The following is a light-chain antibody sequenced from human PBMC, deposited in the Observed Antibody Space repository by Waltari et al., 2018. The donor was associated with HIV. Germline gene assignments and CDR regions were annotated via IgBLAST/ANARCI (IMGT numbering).Light chain of an antibody. CDR2: EVN. V-gene: IGLV2-14*01. J-gene: IGLJ2*01. CDR3: SSYTSSSTLVV. CDR1: SRALRCYHY. Sequence: QSALTHPASVSGSPGQPLPISCTGPSRALRCYHYVSWYQQHAGKAPKLMIYEVNNRPSGVSNRFTGSKSGNTASLTISGLQAEDEADYYCSSYTSSSTLVVFGGGTKVTVL.